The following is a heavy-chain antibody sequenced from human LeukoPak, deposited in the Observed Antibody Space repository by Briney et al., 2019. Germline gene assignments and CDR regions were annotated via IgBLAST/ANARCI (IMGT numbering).Heavy chain of an antibody. D-gene: IGHD3-10*01. CDR2: IIPILGIA. J-gene: IGHJ6*01. CDR3: SRDRDYCGSGSYYYYGRDV. CDR1: AGTFSSYA. Sequence: GASVKLSRKASAGTFSSYAISWERQPPAQGLGWVGSIIPILGIANYAQKFQGRVTITADRSKTTDYMDLSILRSEATAVSYCSRDRDYCGSGSYYYYGRDVWGRGPRVSVS. V-gene: IGHV1-69*04.